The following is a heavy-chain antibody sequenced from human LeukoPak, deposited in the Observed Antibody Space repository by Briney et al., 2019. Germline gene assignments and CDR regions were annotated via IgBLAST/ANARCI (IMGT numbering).Heavy chain of an antibody. Sequence: ASAKVSCKASGYTFTSYGISWVRQAPGQGLEWMGWISAYNGNTNYAQKLQGRVTMTTDTSTSTAYMELRSLRSDDTAVYYCARDVRRGVVVPAAHDAFDIWGQGTMVTVSS. J-gene: IGHJ3*02. CDR2: ISAYNGNT. V-gene: IGHV1-18*01. D-gene: IGHD2-2*01. CDR3: ARDVRRGVVVPAAHDAFDI. CDR1: GYTFTSYG.